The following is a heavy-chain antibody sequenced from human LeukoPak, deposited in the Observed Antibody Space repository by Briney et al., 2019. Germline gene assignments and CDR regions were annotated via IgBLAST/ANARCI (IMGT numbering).Heavy chain of an antibody. CDR1: GFTFSSYW. CDR3: AREAPGRSGALLEY. D-gene: IGHD3-10*01. J-gene: IGHJ4*02. CDR2: IKQDGSEK. Sequence: GGSLRLSCAASGFTFSSYWMSWVRQAPGKGLEWVANIKQDGSEKYYVESVKGRFTISRDNAKNSLYLQMNSLRAEDTAVYYCAREAPGRSGALLEYWGQGTLVTVSS. V-gene: IGHV3-7*01.